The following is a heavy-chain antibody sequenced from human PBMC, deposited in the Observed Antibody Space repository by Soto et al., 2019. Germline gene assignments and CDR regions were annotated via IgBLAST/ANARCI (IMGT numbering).Heavy chain of an antibody. V-gene: IGHV1-69*05. CDR1: GDTFSSYT. D-gene: IGHD4-17*01. Sequence: QVQLVQSGAEVKKPGSSVKVSCKASGDTFSSYTITWMRQAPGQGRKWMGGIIPRSATSNYAQKIQGSVTRTRDHSTKTACRESSRMTNEKKRSDYCPRGALLLLPTTVNRDDDYLAMVVGGQGTTVTVSS. J-gene: IGHJ6*02. CDR2: IIPRSATS. CDR3: PRGALLLLPTTVNRDDDYLAMVV.